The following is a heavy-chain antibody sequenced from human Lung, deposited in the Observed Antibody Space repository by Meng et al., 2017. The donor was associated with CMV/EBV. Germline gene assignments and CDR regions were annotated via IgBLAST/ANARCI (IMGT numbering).Heavy chain of an antibody. D-gene: IGHD3-22*01. Sequence: GESLKISCAASGFTFSTYSMNWVRQAPGKGLEWVSSISSSSSYIYYADSVKGRITIARDNAKNSLYLQMNSLRAEDTDVYYCARATRDSSGYYYPEYWGQGTLVTVSS. CDR2: ISSSSSYI. CDR1: GFTFSTYS. CDR3: ARATRDSSGYYYPEY. J-gene: IGHJ4*02. V-gene: IGHV3-21*01.